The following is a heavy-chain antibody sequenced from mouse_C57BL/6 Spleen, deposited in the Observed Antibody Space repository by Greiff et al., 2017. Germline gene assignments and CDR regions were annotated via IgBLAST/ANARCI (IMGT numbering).Heavy chain of an antibody. Sequence: VKLQQPGAELVRPGSSVKLSCKASGYTFTSYWMHWVKQRPIQGLEWIGNIDPSDSETHYNQKFKDKATLTVDKSSSTAYMQLSSLTSEDSAVYYCARSPYFDDWGQGTTLTVSS. V-gene: IGHV1-52*01. CDR3: ARSPYFDD. J-gene: IGHJ2*01. CDR2: IDPSDSET. CDR1: GYTFTSYW.